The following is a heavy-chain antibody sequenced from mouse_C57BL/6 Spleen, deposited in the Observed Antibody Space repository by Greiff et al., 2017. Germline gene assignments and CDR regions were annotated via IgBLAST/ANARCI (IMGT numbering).Heavy chain of an antibody. J-gene: IGHJ4*01. V-gene: IGHV1-4*01. CDR1: GYTFTSYT. CDR3: ARRSAYDYDAMDY. CDR2: INPSSGYT. Sequence: VQLQQSGAELARPGASVKMSCKASGYTFTSYTMHWVKQRPGQGLEWIGYINPSSGYTKYNQKFKDKATLTADKSSSTAYMQLSSLTSEDSAVYYCARRSAYDYDAMDYWGQGTSVTVSS.